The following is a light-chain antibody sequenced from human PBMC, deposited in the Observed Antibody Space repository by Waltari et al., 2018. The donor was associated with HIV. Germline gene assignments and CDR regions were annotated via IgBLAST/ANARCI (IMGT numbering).Light chain of an antibody. Sequence: QSALTQPASVSGSPGQSITISCTGTSSDVGSYNLVSLYQHHPHTARQVVIYEVTKRPLVVSNRFSGSKSGNTASLTITGLQAEDESDYYCCSYAGSRGVVFGGGTKLTVL. CDR3: CSYAGSRGVV. V-gene: IGLV2-23*02. CDR1: SSDVGSYNL. CDR2: EVT. J-gene: IGLJ2*01.